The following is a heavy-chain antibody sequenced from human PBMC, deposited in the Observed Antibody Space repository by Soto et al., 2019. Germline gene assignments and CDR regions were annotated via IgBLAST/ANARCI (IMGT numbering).Heavy chain of an antibody. Sequence: EVQLLESGGGLAQPGGSLRLSCAASGFTFSIYAMNWVRQAPGKGLEWVSAIGGSGGSTYYADSVKGRFTISRDNSKNTRYMQLNSLRAEDTAVYYCAKTITIFGVVSNYYYYHGMDVCGQGTTVTVSS. D-gene: IGHD3-3*01. CDR3: AKTITIFGVVSNYYYYHGMDV. J-gene: IGHJ6*02. CDR1: GFTFSIYA. V-gene: IGHV3-23*01. CDR2: IGGSGGST.